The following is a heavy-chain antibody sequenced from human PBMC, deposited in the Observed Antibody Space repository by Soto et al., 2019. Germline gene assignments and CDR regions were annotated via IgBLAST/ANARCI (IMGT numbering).Heavy chain of an antibody. CDR1: GFTFNTYG. CDR3: AKVLGYCSSSTCSREAYYYYGLDV. V-gene: IGHV3-30*18. D-gene: IGHD2-2*03. J-gene: IGHJ6*02. CDR2: MSYDGGIK. Sequence: GGSLRLSCSASGFTFNTYGMHWVRQAPGKGLEWVAVMSYDGGIKYYGESVKGRFSISRDNPKNTVYLQMNGLRAEDTAVYYCAKVLGYCSSSTCSREAYYYYGLDVWGQGTTVTVSS.